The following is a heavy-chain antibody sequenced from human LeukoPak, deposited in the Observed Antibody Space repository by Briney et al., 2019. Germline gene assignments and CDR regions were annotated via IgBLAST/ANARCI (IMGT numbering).Heavy chain of an antibody. CDR2: TSYDGSDT. D-gene: IGHD6-19*01. CDR1: GFTFSSYG. CDR3: AKDRWIRRISMAGQDY. V-gene: IGHV3-30*18. Sequence: GGSLRLSCATSGFTFSSYGMHWVRQAPHKGLEWVAVTSYDGSDTYYADSVKGRFTISRDNSKNTVYLQIKSLRAEDTAVYYCAKDRWIRRISMAGQDYWGQGTLVTVSS. J-gene: IGHJ4*02.